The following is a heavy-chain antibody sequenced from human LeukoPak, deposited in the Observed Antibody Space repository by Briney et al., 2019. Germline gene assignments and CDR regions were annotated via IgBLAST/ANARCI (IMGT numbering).Heavy chain of an antibody. J-gene: IGHJ4*02. CDR2: IYNSGRT. V-gene: IGHV4-61*05. CDR1: GGSISSSSYY. Sequence: SETLSLTCTVSGGSISSSSYYWGWIRQPPGKGLEWIGYIYNSGRTNYNPSLKSRVTISANTSKNQSSLKLSSVTAADTAVYYCARGYYYWGQGTLVTVSS. CDR3: ARGYYY. D-gene: IGHD2-8*01.